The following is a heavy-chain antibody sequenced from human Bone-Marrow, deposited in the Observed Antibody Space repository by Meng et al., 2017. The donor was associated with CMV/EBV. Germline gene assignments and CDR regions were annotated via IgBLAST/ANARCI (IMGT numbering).Heavy chain of an antibody. V-gene: IGHV4-61*01. D-gene: IGHD1-1*01. CDR1: GGSVSSGSYY. Sequence: GSLRLSCTVSGGSVSSGSYYWSWIRQPPGKGLEWIGYIYYSGSTNYNPSLKSRVTISVDTSKNQFSLKLSSVTAADTAVYYCATTTGEAEAPDYWGQGTVVTVSS. CDR2: IYYSGST. J-gene: IGHJ4*02. CDR3: ATTTGEAEAPDY.